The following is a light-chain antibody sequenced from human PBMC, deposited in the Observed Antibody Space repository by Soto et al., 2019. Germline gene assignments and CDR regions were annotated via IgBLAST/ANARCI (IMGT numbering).Light chain of an antibody. V-gene: IGKV3-15*01. Sequence: EIILTQSPATLYVSPGERATLSCRASQSLTSNLAWYQQRPGQAPRLLIYDTSTRATDIPARFSGSGSGTEFTLTIASLQSEDFAVYYCQHYNNWPPWTFGQGTKVEIK. CDR2: DTS. CDR1: QSLTSN. J-gene: IGKJ1*01. CDR3: QHYNNWPPWT.